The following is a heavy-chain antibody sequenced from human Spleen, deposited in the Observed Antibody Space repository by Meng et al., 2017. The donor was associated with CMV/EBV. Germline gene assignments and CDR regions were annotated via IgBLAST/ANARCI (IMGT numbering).Heavy chain of an antibody. CDR1: GGSISSGGYY. V-gene: IGHV4-31*02. J-gene: IGHJ4*02. CDR3: ARRLIQLWSEDDY. Sequence: VSGGSISSGGYYWSWIRQHPGKGLEWIGYIYYSGSTYYNQSLKSRVTISVDTSKNQFSLKLSSVSAADTAVYYCARRLIQLWSEDDYWGQGTLVTVSS. CDR2: IYYSGST. D-gene: IGHD5-18*01.